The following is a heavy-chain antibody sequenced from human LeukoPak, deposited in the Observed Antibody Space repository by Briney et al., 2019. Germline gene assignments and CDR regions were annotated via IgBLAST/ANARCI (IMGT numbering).Heavy chain of an antibody. CDR2: ISSSGGSK. V-gene: IGHV3-23*01. CDR3: SIFPPKSAGPHLTVDS. J-gene: IGHJ5*02. Sequence: GGSLRLSCAASGFTFSSYTMSWVRQAPGKGLEWVSGISSSGGSKYYADSVKGRFTISRDNSKNTLYLQMNSLRAEDTAVYYCSIFPPKSAGPHLTVDSWVRGTLLGVPS. CDR1: GFTFSSYT. D-gene: IGHD7-27*01.